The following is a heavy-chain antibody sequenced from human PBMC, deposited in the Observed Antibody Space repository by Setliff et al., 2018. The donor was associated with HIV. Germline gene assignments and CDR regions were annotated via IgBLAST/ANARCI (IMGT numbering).Heavy chain of an antibody. D-gene: IGHD4-4*01. CDR2: IYYSGST. CDR3: ARVRRDGNSFDD. Sequence: PSETLSLTCTVSGGSISSGDYYWSWIRQPPGKGLEWIGYIYYSGSTYYNPSLRSRVTISLDTSKNQFPLKLSSVTAADTAVYFCARVRRDGNSFDDWGQGTLVTVSS. J-gene: IGHJ4*02. CDR1: GGSISSGDYY. V-gene: IGHV4-30-4*08.